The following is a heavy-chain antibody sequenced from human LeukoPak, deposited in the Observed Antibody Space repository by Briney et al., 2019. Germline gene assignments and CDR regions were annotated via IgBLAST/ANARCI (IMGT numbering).Heavy chain of an antibody. Sequence: GGSLRLSCAASGFTFSSYEMNWVRQAPGKGLEWVSYISSSGSTIYYADSVKGRFTISRDNSKNSLYLQMNSLRAEDTALYYCAKGGNYYYHIDVWGKGTTVTVSS. D-gene: IGHD3-16*01. CDR2: ISSSGSTI. CDR1: GFTFSSYE. V-gene: IGHV3-48*03. CDR3: AKGGNYYYHIDV. J-gene: IGHJ6*03.